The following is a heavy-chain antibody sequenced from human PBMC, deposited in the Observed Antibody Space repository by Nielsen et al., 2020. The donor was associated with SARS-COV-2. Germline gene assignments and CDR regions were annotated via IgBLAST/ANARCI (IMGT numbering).Heavy chain of an antibody. CDR3: ARHDCGGDCYDDAFEI. Sequence: SETLSLTCTVSGGSISRYYWSWIRQSPGKGLEWIGYVYYSGRTKYNPSLESRVTISVDWSKNQVSLKLSSVTAADTAVYYCARHDCGGDCYDDAFEIWGQGTMVTVSS. D-gene: IGHD2-21*02. J-gene: IGHJ3*02. CDR1: GGSISRYY. V-gene: IGHV4-59*08. CDR2: VYYSGRT.